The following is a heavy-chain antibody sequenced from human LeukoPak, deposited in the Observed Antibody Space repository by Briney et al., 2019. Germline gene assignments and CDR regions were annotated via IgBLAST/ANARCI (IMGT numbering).Heavy chain of an antibody. CDR2: INPNSGGT. D-gene: IGHD2-2*01. V-gene: IGHV1-2*02. CDR1: GYTFTGYY. J-gene: IGHJ3*02. CDR3: ARDTDIVVVPAETPGAFDI. Sequence: ASVKVSCKASGYTFTGYYMHWVRQAPGQGLEWMGWINPNSGGTNYAQKFQGRVTMTRDTSISTAYMELSRLRSDDTAVYYCARDTDIVVVPAETPGAFDIWGQGTMVTVSS.